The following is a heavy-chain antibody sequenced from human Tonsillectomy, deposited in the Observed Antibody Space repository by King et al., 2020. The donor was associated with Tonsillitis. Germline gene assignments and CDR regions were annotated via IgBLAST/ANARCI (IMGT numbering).Heavy chain of an antibody. J-gene: IGHJ5*02. CDR3: ARDRFGGDNWFDP. V-gene: IGHV3-33*08. D-gene: IGHD2-15*01. CDR1: GFTFSSYG. CDR2: IWYDGTNK. Sequence: VQLVESGGGVVQPGRSLRLSCAASGFTFSSYGMHWVRQAPGKGLEWVAVIWYDGTNKHYADSVKGRFTISRDNSKNTLYLQMNSLRPEDTAVYYCARDRFGGDNWFDPWGQGTLVTVSS.